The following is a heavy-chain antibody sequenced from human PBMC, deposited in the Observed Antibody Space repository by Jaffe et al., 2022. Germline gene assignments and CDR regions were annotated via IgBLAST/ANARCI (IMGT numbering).Heavy chain of an antibody. CDR1: GGTFSSYA. CDR2: IIPIFGTA. V-gene: IGHV1-69*01. Sequence: QVQLVQSGAEVKKPGSSVKVSCKASGGTFSSYAISWVRQAPGQGLEWMGGIIPIFGTANYAQKFQGRVTITADESTSTAYMELSSLRSEDTAVYYCAKGRTYYDFWSGYLLGDWFDPWGQGTLVTVSS. J-gene: IGHJ5*02. D-gene: IGHD3-3*01. CDR3: AKGRTYYDFWSGYLLGDWFDP.